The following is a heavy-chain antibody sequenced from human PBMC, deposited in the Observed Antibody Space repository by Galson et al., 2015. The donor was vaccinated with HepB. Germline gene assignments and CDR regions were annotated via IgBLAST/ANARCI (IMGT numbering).Heavy chain of an antibody. CDR3: ARDFPYFDY. CDR1: GFTFNTYA. V-gene: IGHV3-30-3*01. Sequence: SLRLSCAAFGFTFNTYAMHWVRQAPGKGLEWVAVISYDGSNKYCADSVKGRFTISRDNSKNTLFLQMNSLRAEDTAVYYCARDFPYFDYWGQGTLVTVSS. J-gene: IGHJ4*02. CDR2: ISYDGSNK.